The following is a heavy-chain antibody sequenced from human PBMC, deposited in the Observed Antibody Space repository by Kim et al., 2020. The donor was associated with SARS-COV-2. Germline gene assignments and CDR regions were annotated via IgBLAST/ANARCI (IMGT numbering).Heavy chain of an antibody. Sequence: TGYAQKFQGRVTMTRNTSISTAYMALGSLRSEDTAVYYCARGTGEWLGDYWGQGTLVTVSS. J-gene: IGHJ4*02. CDR2: T. D-gene: IGHD3-3*01. CDR3: ARGTGEWLGDY. V-gene: IGHV1-8*01.